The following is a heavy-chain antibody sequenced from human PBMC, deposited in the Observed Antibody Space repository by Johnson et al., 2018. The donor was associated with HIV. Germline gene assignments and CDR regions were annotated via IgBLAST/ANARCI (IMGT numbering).Heavy chain of an antibody. CDR1: GFTFSDYY. CDR2: ISSSGSTI. D-gene: IGHD1-7*01. CDR3: ARESRAGLELRGHAFDI. J-gene: IGHJ3*02. Sequence: VQVVESGGGLVKPGGSLRLSCAASGFTFSDYYMSWIRQAPGKGLEWVSYISSSGSTIYYADSVKGRFTISRDNAKNSLYLQMDSLRDEDTAVYSCARESRAGLELRGHAFDIWGQGTMVTVSS. V-gene: IGHV3-11*04.